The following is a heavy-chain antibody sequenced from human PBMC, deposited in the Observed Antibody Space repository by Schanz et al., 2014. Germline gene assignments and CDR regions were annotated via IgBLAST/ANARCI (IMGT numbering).Heavy chain of an antibody. D-gene: IGHD3-22*01. Sequence: EVPLVESGGGVVQPGGSLRLSCGASGFTFSAHAMSWVRQAPGKGPEWFSAISGSGRDTYYAASVKGRFTISRDNSKNTLSLQMNSLKIEDTAVYYCTTYDAGYLHYWGQGTLVTVSS. V-gene: IGHV3-23*04. J-gene: IGHJ4*02. CDR2: ISGSGRDT. CDR1: GFTFSAHA. CDR3: TTYDAGYLHY.